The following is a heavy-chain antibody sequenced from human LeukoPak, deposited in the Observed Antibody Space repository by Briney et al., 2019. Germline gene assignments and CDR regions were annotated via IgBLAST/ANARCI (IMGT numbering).Heavy chain of an antibody. CDR1: GGSISSGSYY. CDR3: ARHIVVVPAAMINAFDI. J-gene: IGHJ3*02. Sequence: SETLSLTCTVSGGSISSGSYYWSWIRQPAGKGLEWIGRIYTSGSANYNPSLKSRVTISVDTSKNQFSLKLSSVTAADTAVYYCARHIVVVPAAMINAFDIWGQGTMVTVSS. D-gene: IGHD2-2*01. CDR2: IYTSGSA. V-gene: IGHV4-61*02.